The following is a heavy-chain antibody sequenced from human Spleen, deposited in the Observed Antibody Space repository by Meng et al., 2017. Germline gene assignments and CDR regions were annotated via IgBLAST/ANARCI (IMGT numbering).Heavy chain of an antibody. J-gene: IGHJ5*02. CDR1: GDSISSGGYY. V-gene: IGHV4-31*01. CDR3: ARRGGGDSNWFDP. CDR2: IYYSGST. D-gene: IGHD2-21*02. Sequence: LRLSCTVSGDSISSGGYYWSWIRQHPGKGLEWFAYIYYSGSTYYNPSLNSLVTISVDTSKNQFSLKLSSVTAADTAVYYCARRGGGDSNWFDPWGQGILVTVSS.